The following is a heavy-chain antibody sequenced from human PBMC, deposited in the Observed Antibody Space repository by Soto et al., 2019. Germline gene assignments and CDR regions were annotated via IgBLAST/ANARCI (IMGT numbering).Heavy chain of an antibody. V-gene: IGHV4-59*01. Sequence: PSETLSLTCTVSGGSISSYYWSWIRQPPGKGLEWIGYIYYSGSTNYNPSLKSRVTISVDTSKNQFSLKLSSVTAADTAVYYCARVVYYDFWSGLFDPWGQGTLVTASS. CDR3: ARVVYYDFWSGLFDP. CDR1: GGSISSYY. CDR2: IYYSGST. J-gene: IGHJ5*02. D-gene: IGHD3-3*01.